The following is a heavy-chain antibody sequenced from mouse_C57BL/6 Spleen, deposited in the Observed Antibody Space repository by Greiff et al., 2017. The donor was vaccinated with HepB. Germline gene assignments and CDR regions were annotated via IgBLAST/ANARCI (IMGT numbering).Heavy chain of an antibody. J-gene: IGHJ2*01. Sequence: EVQLVESGPELVKPGDSVKISCKASGYSFTGYFMNWVMQSHGKSLEWIGRINPYNGDTFYNQKFKGKATLTVDKSSSTAHMELRSLTSEDSAVYYCARSYGTSGDYFDYWGQGTTLTVSS. CDR1: GYSFTGYF. CDR2: INPYNGDT. V-gene: IGHV1-20*01. D-gene: IGHD1-1*01. CDR3: ARSYGTSGDYFDY.